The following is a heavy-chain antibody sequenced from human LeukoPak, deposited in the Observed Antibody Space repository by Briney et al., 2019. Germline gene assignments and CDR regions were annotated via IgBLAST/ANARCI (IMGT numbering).Heavy chain of an antibody. J-gene: IGHJ4*02. CDR1: GYTFTIYA. Sequence: ASVNVSCTASGYTFTIYAMHWVRQAPGQRLEWMGWINAGNGNTKYSQKFQGRVTITRDTSASTAYMELSSLRSEDTAVYYCAARSESSGWPDYWGQGTLVTVSS. CDR3: AARSESSGWPDY. CDR2: INAGNGNT. V-gene: IGHV1-3*01. D-gene: IGHD6-19*01.